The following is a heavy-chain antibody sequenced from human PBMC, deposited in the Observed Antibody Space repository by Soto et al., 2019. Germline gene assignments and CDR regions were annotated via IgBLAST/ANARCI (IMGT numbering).Heavy chain of an antibody. CDR1: GFSFGSYA. Sequence: PGGSLRLSCAASGFSFGSYALSWVRQAPGKGLEWVSTISGSDGKTFYADSVKGRFSISRDTSQSTLYLQMNSLRADDTAMYYCPRWSYLDSWGQGTRVTVSS. CDR2: ISGSDGKT. CDR3: PRWSYLDS. J-gene: IGHJ1*01. D-gene: IGHD3-10*01. V-gene: IGHV3-23*01.